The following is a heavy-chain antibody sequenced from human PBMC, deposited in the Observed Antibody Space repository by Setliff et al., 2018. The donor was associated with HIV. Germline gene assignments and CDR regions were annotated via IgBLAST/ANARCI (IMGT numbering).Heavy chain of an antibody. D-gene: IGHD3-10*01. CDR3: ARGGPYGSASLDWFDP. CDR2: ISTFRGT. Sequence: SETLSLTCSVSGDSVSDYYWSWIRQPPGKGLEWIGDISTFRGTNYSPSLQSRVTISMDTSKNQLSLNLSSATAADTAVYYCARGGPYGSASLDWFDPWGQGTLVTVSS. V-gene: IGHV4-4*09. CDR1: GDSVSDYY. J-gene: IGHJ5*02.